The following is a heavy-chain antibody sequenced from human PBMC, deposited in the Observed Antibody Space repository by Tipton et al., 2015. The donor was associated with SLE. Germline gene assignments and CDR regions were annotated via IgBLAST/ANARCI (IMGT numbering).Heavy chain of an antibody. CDR3: ARLLPQYYYDSSDQNGDCWYFDL. CDR1: GGSISSYY. D-gene: IGHD3-22*01. J-gene: IGHJ2*01. Sequence: TLSLTCTVSGGSISSYYWSWIRQPPGKGLEWIGYIYYSGSTNYNPSLKSRVTISVDTPKNQFSLKLSSVTAADTAVYYCARLLPQYYYDSSDQNGDCWYFDLWGRGTLVTVSS. V-gene: IGHV4-59*08. CDR2: IYYSGST.